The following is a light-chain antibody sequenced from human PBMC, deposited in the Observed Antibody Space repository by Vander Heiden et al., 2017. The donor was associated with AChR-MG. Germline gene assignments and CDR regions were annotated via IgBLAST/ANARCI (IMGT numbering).Light chain of an antibody. J-gene: IGLJ2*01. V-gene: IGLV2-14*01. CDR3: SSYISGSTRV. Sequence: QSALTQPASVSGSPGPSLTISCTGTSSDVGGYNYVSWYQQHPGKAPKLMIYDVSKRPSGVSNRFSGSKSGNTASLTISGLQAEDEADYYCSSYISGSTRVFGGGTKLTVL. CDR1: SSDVGGYNY. CDR2: DVS.